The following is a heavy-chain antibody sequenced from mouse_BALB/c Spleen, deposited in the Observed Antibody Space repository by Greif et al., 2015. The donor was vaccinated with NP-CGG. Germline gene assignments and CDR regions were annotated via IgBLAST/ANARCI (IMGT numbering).Heavy chain of an antibody. CDR2: ISSGGST. D-gene: IGHD2-3*01. Sequence: EVKLVESGGGLVKPGGSLKLSCAASGFTFSSYAMSWVRQTPEKRLEWVASISSGGSTYYPDSVKGRFTISRDNARNILYLQMSSLRSEGTAMYYCAREDDGYSWYFDVWGAGTTVTVSS. V-gene: IGHV5-6-5*01. CDR1: GFTFSSYA. J-gene: IGHJ1*01. CDR3: AREDDGYSWYFDV.